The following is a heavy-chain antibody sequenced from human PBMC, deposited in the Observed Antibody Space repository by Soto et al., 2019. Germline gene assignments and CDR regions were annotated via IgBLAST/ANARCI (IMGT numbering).Heavy chain of an antibody. Sequence: QVQLQESGPGLVGPSQTLSLTCTVSGGSIRSSTYYRTWIRHHPGKGLEWVGFIYFSGSTFYNPSIKSRVTISLDPSRNQFSLKLTSVTAADSAVYYCAREIRNQSGDSHHWYFDLWGRGTQVAVSS. CDR3: AREIRNQSGDSHHWYFDL. CDR2: IYFSGST. D-gene: IGHD1-1*01. CDR1: GGSIRSSTYY. J-gene: IGHJ2*01. V-gene: IGHV4-31*03.